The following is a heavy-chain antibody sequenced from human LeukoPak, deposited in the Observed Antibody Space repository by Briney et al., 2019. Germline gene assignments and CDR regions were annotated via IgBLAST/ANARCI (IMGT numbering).Heavy chain of an antibody. CDR1: GFTFSNAW. CDR2: IKSKTDGGTT. V-gene: IGHV3-15*01. D-gene: IGHD4-17*01. J-gene: IGHJ6*03. CDR3: TTGAGDYWPYMDV. Sequence: GGSLRLSCAASGFTFSNAWMSWVRQAPGKGLEWVGRIKSKTDGGTTDYAAPVKGRFTISRDDSKNTLYLQMNSLKTEDTAVYYCTTGAGDYWPYMDVWGKGTTVTISS.